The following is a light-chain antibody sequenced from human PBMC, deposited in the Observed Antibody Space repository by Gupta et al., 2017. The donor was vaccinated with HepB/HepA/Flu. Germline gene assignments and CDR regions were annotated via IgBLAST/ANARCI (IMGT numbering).Light chain of an antibody. Sequence: EIVLTQSPATLSLSPGERATLSCRASQSVSSYLAWYQQKPVQAPRLLIFDASHRATGIPARFSGSGSGTDFSLTIGSLEPEDFAVYYCQQRSTWPFTFGHGTKVDIK. CDR2: DAS. V-gene: IGKV3-11*01. J-gene: IGKJ3*01. CDR3: QQRSTWPFT. CDR1: QSVSSY.